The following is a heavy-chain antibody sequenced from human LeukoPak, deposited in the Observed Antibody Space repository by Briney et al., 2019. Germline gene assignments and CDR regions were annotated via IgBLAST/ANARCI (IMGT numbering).Heavy chain of an antibody. Sequence: SETLSLTCTVSGGSISNYYWTWIQQPAGKGLEWIGRIYTSGSTNYNPSLKSRVTMSVDTSKNQFSLKVSYVTAADTAVYYCARHVPTGAGAFDIWGQGTMVTVSS. V-gene: IGHV4-4*07. CDR2: IYTSGST. D-gene: IGHD7-27*01. CDR3: ARHVPTGAGAFDI. J-gene: IGHJ3*02. CDR1: GGSISNYY.